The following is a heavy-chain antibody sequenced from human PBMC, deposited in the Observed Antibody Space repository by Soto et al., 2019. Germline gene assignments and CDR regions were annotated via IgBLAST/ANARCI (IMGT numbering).Heavy chain of an antibody. Sequence: QVQLVESGGGVVQPGRSLRLSCAASGFTFSIYAMHWVRQAPGKGLEWVAVIWDDGSNKYYADSVKGRFTISRDNSKNTLCLQMISLRAEDTAVYYCARDTAREYYYYYGMDVWGQGTTVTVSS. V-gene: IGHV3-33*01. CDR1: GFTFSIYA. J-gene: IGHJ6*02. CDR2: IWDDGSNK. CDR3: ARDTAREYYYYYGMDV.